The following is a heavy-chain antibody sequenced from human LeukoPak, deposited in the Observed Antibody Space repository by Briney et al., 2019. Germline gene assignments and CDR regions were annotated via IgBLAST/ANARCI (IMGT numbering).Heavy chain of an antibody. J-gene: IGHJ4*02. CDR3: ATDRGSSWRTVFDY. CDR2: FDPEDGDT. D-gene: IGHD6-13*01. Sequence: ASVKVSCKVSGYTLTELSMHWVRQAPGKGLEWMGGFDPEDGDTIYAQKFQGRVTMTEDTSTDTAYMELSSLRSEDTAVYYCATDRGSSWRTVFDYWGQGTLVTVSS. V-gene: IGHV1-24*01. CDR1: GYTLTELS.